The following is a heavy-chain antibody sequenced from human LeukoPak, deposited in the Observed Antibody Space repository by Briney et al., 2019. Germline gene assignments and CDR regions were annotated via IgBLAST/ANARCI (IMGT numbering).Heavy chain of an antibody. D-gene: IGHD3-10*01. CDR1: GGSIRSSSYY. V-gene: IGHV4-39*01. CDR3: ARQGSYYYGSGTYYNGHFDY. CDR2: IYYSGST. J-gene: IGHJ4*02. Sequence: SETLSLTCTVSGGSIRSSSYYWGWIRQPPGKGLEWIGSIYYSGSTFYNPSLKSRVTISVDTSKNQFSLKLSSVTAADTAVYYCARQGSYYYGSGTYYNGHFDYWAQGTLVTVSS.